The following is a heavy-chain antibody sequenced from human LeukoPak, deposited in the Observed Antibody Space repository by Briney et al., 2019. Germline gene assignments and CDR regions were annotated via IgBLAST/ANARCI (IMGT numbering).Heavy chain of an antibody. Sequence: GGSLRLSCAASGFSFSTHDMHWVRQAPGKGLEWVAVISYDGSHKDYADSVKGQFTISRDNSKNTLYLQMNSLRTEDTAVYYCAKGAYYAPDYGMDVWGQGTTVTVSS. D-gene: IGHD2-21*01. CDR2: ISYDGSHK. J-gene: IGHJ6*02. V-gene: IGHV3-30*18. CDR1: GFSFSTHD. CDR3: AKGAYYAPDYGMDV.